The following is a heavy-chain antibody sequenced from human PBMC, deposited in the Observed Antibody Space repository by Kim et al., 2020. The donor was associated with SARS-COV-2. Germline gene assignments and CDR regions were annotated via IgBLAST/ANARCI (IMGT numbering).Heavy chain of an antibody. CDR2: ISAYNGNT. D-gene: IGHD6-13*01. CDR1: GYTFTSYG. V-gene: IGHV1-18*01. Sequence: ASVKVSCKASGYTFTSYGISWVRQAPGQGLEWMGWISAYNGNTNYAQKLQGRVTMTTDTSTSTAYMELRSLRSDDTAVYYCARESLEQQLVLTYYYYYMDVWGKGTTVTVSS. J-gene: IGHJ6*03. CDR3: ARESLEQQLVLTYYYYYMDV.